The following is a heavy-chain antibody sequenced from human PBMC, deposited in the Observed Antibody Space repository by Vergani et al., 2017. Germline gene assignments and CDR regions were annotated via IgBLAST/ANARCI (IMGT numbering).Heavy chain of an antibody. CDR1: GYTFTDHY. CDR3: ATPKPLITGVREA. CDR2: VDPEDGET. Sequence: EVQLVQSGAEVKKPGATMKISCKVSGYTFTDHYMHWVKQAPGKGLEWMGLVDPEDGETIYAEKFKGRVTIAADTSTDTAHLELSSLRSEDTAVYYCATPKPLITGVREAWAKGTTVFFSS. J-gene: IGHJ6*04. D-gene: IGHD3-16*01. V-gene: IGHV1-69-2*01.